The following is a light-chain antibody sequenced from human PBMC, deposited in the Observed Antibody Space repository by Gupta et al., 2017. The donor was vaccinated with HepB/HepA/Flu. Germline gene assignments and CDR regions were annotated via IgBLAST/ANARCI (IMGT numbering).Light chain of an antibody. V-gene: IGKV3-11*01. CDR1: QSVSIY. Sequence: EIVLTQSPATLSLSPGERATLSCRASQSVSIYLAWYQQKPGQVPRLLIYDTSNRATGIPARFSGSGSGTEFTLTISSLEPEDFAVYYCQQRSNWPLTFGGGTKVEIK. CDR3: QQRSNWPLT. J-gene: IGKJ4*01. CDR2: DTS.